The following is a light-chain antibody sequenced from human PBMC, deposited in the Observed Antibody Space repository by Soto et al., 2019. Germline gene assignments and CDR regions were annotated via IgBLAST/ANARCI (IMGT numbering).Light chain of an antibody. J-gene: IGKJ2*01. CDR1: QTITSW. CDR2: KAS. Sequence: DIRMTQSPSTLSASVGDRVTITCRASQTITSWSAWYQQKPGKAPKLLIYKASTLETGVPSRFSGSGSGTEFTLTISSLQPDDFATYYCQQYNSYSPTFGQGTKLEIK. V-gene: IGKV1-5*03. CDR3: QQYNSYSPT.